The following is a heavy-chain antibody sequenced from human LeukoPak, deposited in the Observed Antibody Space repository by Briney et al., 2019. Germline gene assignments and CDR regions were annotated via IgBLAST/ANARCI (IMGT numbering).Heavy chain of an antibody. J-gene: IGHJ6*02. CDR3: ARVGGSYYYGMDV. CDR2: IIPILGIA. D-gene: IGHD1-26*01. V-gene: IGHV1-69*04. Sequence: ASVKVSCKASGGTFSSYAISWVRQAPGQGLEWMGRIIPILGIANYAQKFQGRVTITAAKSTSTAYMELSSLRSEDTAVYYCARVGGSYYYGMDVWGQGTTVTVSS. CDR1: GGTFSSYA.